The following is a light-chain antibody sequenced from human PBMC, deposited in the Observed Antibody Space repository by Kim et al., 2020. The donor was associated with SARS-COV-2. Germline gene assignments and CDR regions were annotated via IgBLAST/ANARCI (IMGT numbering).Light chain of an antibody. CDR1: QSISSW. V-gene: IGKV1-5*03. CDR2: RAS. Sequence: PCVGDRVTITCRASQSISSWLAWDQQRPGKAPKVLIYRASSLESGVPSRFSGSVSGTEFTLTISSLQPDDFATYYCQQYNSYPWTFGQGTKVDIK. CDR3: QQYNSYPWT. J-gene: IGKJ1*01.